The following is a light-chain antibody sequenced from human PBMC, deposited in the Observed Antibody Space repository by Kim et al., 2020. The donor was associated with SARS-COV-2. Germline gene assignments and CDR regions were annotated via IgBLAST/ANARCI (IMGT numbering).Light chain of an antibody. CDR1: KLVDNY. CDR2: QDS. CDR3: QAGDSSTVV. V-gene: IGLV3-1*01. Sequence: VSPGQTASITCSGDKLVDNYACWYQQKPGQSPGLVIYQDSKRPSGIPERFSGSNSGNTATLTISGTQAMDEADYYCQAGDSSTVVFGGGTQLTVL. J-gene: IGLJ2*01.